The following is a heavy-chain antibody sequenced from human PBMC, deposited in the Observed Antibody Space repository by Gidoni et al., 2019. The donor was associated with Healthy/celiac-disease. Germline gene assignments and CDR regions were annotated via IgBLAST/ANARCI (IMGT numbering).Heavy chain of an antibody. Sequence: QVQLVQSGAEVKKPGASVKVSCKASGYTFTSYDINWVRQATGQGLEWMGWMNPNSGNTGYAQKFQGRVTMTRNTSISTAYMELSSLRSEDTAVYYCARNYDYVWGSEYRYYYGMDVWGQGTTVTVSS. CDR1: GYTFTSYD. V-gene: IGHV1-8*01. D-gene: IGHD3-16*01. CDR3: ARNYDYVWGSEYRYYYGMDV. CDR2: MNPNSGNT. J-gene: IGHJ6*02.